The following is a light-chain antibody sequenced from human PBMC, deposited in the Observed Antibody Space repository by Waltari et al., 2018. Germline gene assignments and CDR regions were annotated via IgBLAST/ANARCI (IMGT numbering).Light chain of an antibody. Sequence: QPVLTQPPSSSASPGESARLTCTLPSDINVGSYNIYWYQQKPGSPPRYLLYYYSDSDKVQRSGVPCRFSGSKDASANTGILLISGLQSEDEADYYCMIWPSNAVVFGGGTKLTVL. CDR3: MIWPSNAVV. J-gene: IGLJ2*01. CDR2: YYSDSDK. V-gene: IGLV5-37*01. CDR1: SDINVGSYN.